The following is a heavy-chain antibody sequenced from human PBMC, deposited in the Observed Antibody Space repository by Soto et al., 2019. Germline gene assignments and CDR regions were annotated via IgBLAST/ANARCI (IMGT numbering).Heavy chain of an antibody. D-gene: IGHD3-22*01. V-gene: IGHV3-9*01. CDR2: ISWNSGSI. J-gene: IGHJ3*02. Sequence: EVQLVESGGGLVQPGRSLRLSCAASGFTFDDYAMHWVRQAPGKGPEWVSGISWNSGSIGYADSVKGRFTISRDNAKNSLYLQMNSLRAEDTALYYCAKDSYYDSSGYSRGAFDIWGQGTMVTVSS. CDR1: GFTFDDYA. CDR3: AKDSYYDSSGYSRGAFDI.